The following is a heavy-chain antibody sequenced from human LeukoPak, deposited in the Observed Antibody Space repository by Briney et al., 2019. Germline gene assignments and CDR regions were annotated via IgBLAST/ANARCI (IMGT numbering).Heavy chain of an antibody. CDR2: IYSGGST. V-gene: IGHV3-53*01. Sequence: PGGSLRLSCAASGFTVSSNYMSWVRQAPGKGLEWVSVIYSGGSTYYADSVKGRFTISRDNSKNTLYLQMNSLRAEDTAVYYCAKRGGYHTNSPIDYWGQGTLVTVSS. CDR1: GFTVSSNY. J-gene: IGHJ4*02. CDR3: AKRGGYHTNSPIDY. D-gene: IGHD2-8*01.